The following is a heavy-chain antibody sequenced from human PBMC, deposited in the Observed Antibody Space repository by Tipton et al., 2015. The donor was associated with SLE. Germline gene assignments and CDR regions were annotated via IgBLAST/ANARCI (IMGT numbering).Heavy chain of an antibody. J-gene: IGHJ4*02. CDR3: ARALWKSGDY. D-gene: IGHD1-1*01. V-gene: IGHV4-34*01. CDR2: INHSGST. CDR1: GGSFSCYY. Sequence: TLSLTCAVYGGSFSCYYWSWIRQPPGKGLEWIGEINHSGSTNHNPSLKSRVTISVDTSKNQLSLKLSAVTAADTAVYYCARALWKSGDYWGQGTLVTVSS.